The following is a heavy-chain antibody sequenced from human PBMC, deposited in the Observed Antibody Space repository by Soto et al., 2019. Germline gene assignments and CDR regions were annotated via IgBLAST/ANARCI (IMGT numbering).Heavy chain of an antibody. V-gene: IGHV4-34*01. CDR2: INHSGST. J-gene: IGHJ6*02. D-gene: IGHD2-8*01. CDR1: GGSFSGYY. Sequence: SETLSLTCAVYGGSFSGYYWSWIRQPPGKGLEWIGEINHSGSTNYNPSLKSRVTISVDTSKNQFSLKLSSVTAADTAVYYSARVPPLGYCTNGVCYGHYYYYYYGMDVWGQGATVTVSS. CDR3: ARVPPLGYCTNGVCYGHYYYYYYGMDV.